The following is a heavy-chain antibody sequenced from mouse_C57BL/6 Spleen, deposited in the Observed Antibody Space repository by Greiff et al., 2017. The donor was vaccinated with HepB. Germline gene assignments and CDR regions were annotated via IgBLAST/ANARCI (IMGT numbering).Heavy chain of an antibody. V-gene: IGHV1-78*01. J-gene: IGHJ3*01. D-gene: IGHD2-4*01. CDR1: GYTFTDHT. Sequence: VKLVESDAELVKPGASVKISCKVSGYTFTDHTIHWMKQRPEQGLEWIGYIYPRDGSTKYNEKFKGKATLTADKSSSTAYMQLNSLTSEDSAVYFCARGGIYYDLAWFAYWGQGTLVTVSA. CDR2: IYPRDGST. CDR3: ARGGIYYDLAWFAY.